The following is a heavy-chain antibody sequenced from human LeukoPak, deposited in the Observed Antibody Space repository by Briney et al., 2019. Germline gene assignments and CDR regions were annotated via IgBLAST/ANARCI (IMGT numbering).Heavy chain of an antibody. CDR2: IYTTGTT. CDR3: ARERVGETIDRGFDY. Sequence: SETLSLTCTVSGGSIRGYYWNWIRQPAGKGLQWIGRIYTTGTTDYIPSLKRRLTISMDTSNNHFSLRLNSVTAADTAVYFCARERVGETIDRGFDYWGRGILVSVSS. J-gene: IGHJ4*02. D-gene: IGHD1-26*01. V-gene: IGHV4-4*07. CDR1: GGSIRGYY.